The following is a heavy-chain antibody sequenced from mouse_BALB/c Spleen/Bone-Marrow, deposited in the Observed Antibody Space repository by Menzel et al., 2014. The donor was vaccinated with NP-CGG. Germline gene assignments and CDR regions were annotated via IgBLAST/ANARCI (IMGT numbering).Heavy chain of an antibody. CDR1: GYTFTDYV. D-gene: IGHD2-1*01. V-gene: IGHV1-77*01. CDR2: IYPGSGST. J-gene: IGHJ4*01. CDR3: ARLDGNYRYAMDY. Sequence: VQLQQSGPELVKPGASVKMSCKASGYTFTDYVITWVKQRTGQGLEWFGEIYPGSGSTYYNEKFKGKATLTADKSSNTAYMQLGSLTSEDSAVYFCARLDGNYRYAMDYWGQGTSVTVSS.